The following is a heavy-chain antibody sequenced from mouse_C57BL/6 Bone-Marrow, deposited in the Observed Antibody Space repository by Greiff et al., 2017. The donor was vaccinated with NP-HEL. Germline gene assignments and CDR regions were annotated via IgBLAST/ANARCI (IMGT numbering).Heavy chain of an antibody. Sequence: QVQLKESGPGLVAPSQSLSITCTVSGFSLTSYGVSWVRQPPGKGLEWLGVIWGDGSTNYHSALISRVRISKDNHKSQVILKVNSLQTDDTATYYCAKPSYDYEDYAMDYWGQGTSVTVS. J-gene: IGHJ4*01. V-gene: IGHV2-3*01. CDR3: AKPSYDYEDYAMDY. CDR1: GFSLTSYG. CDR2: IWGDGST. D-gene: IGHD2-4*01.